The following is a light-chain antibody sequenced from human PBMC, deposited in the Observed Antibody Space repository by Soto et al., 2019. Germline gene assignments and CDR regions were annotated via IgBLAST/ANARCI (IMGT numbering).Light chain of an antibody. CDR3: QSYDSSLSGYV. J-gene: IGLJ1*01. Sequence: QSVLTQPPSVSGAPGQRVTISCTGSSSNIGAGYDVHWYQQLPGTAPKLLIYGNSNRPSGVPDRFSGSKSDTSASLVITGLQAEDEADYYCQSYDSSLSGYVFGTGTKLTVL. CDR2: GNS. V-gene: IGLV1-40*01. CDR1: SSNIGAGYD.